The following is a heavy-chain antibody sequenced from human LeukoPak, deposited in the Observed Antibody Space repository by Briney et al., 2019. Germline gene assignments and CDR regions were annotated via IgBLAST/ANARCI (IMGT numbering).Heavy chain of an antibody. V-gene: IGHV3-21*01. J-gene: IGHJ3*02. CDR3: ASRRRLHAFDI. CDR2: ISSSSSYI. CDR1: GFTFSSYS. Sequence: GGSLRLSCAASGFTFSSYSMNWVRQAPGKGLEWVSSISSSSSYIYYADSVKGRFTISRDNAKNSPYLQMNSLRAEDTAVYYCASRRRLHAFDIWGQGTMVTVSS. D-gene: IGHD5-18*01.